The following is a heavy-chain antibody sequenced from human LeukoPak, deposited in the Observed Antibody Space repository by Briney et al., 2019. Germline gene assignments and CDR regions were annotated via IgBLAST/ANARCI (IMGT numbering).Heavy chain of an antibody. D-gene: IGHD2/OR15-2a*01. CDR3: ASFYYGI. CDR2: INPNSGGT. Sequence: ASVKVSFKSSGYTFIVYYMNWVRQAPGQGLEWMGWINPNSGGTNYAQKFQGRVTMTRDTSISAAYMELSRLRSDDTAVYYCASFYYGIWGQGTLVTVSS. J-gene: IGHJ4*02. CDR1: GYTFIVYY. V-gene: IGHV1-2*02.